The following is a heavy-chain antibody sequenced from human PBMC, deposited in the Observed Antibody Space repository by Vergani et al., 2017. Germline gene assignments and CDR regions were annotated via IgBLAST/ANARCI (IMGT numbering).Heavy chain of an antibody. V-gene: IGHV3-23*01. CDR2: ISYSGATT. J-gene: IGHJ4*02. CDR1: GFTFSSFA. Sequence: EVHLLESGGGQVEAGGSLRLSCAASGFTFSSFAMSWVRQAPGKGLEWVSSISYSGATTYYADSVKGRFTISRDTSTNMLYLQMNSLRADDTAIYYCAKDNNCNGGWCLDYWGQGTLFTVSS. D-gene: IGHD2-8*02. CDR3: AKDNNCNGGWCLDY.